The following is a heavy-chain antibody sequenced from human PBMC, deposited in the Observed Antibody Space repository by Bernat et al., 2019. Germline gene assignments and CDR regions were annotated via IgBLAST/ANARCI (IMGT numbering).Heavy chain of an antibody. CDR2: NSAYNGNT. Sequence: QVQLVQSGAEVKKPGASVKVSCKASGYTFTSYGISWLRQAPGQGLEWMGWNSAYNGNTNYAQKLQGRVTITTATSTSTAYMELRSLRADDTAVYYCARDKGRWSLGNDAFDIWGQGTMVTVSS. CDR1: GYTFTSYG. D-gene: IGHD7-27*01. J-gene: IGHJ3*02. CDR3: ARDKGRWSLGNDAFDI. V-gene: IGHV1-18*01.